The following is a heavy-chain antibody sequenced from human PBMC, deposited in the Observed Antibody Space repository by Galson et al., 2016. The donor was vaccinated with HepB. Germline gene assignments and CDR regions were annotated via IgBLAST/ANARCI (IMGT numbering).Heavy chain of an antibody. CDR3: ARRRGSGSHDY. Sequence: SLRLSCAASGFTLSSYWMSWVRQAPGKGLEWVANIKQDGSEEYYVDSVKGRFTISRDNAKNSLYLQMNSLRAEDTAVYYCARRRGSGSHDYWGQGTWSPSPQ. CDR1: GFTLSSYW. CDR2: IKQDGSEE. D-gene: IGHD3-10*01. V-gene: IGHV3-7*05. J-gene: IGHJ4*02.